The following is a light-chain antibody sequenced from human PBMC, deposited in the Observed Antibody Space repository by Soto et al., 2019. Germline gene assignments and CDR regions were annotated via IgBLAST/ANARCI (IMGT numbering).Light chain of an antibody. J-gene: IGKJ2*01. CDR3: QQYSTWPPKYT. CDR2: RAS. V-gene: IGKV3-15*01. Sequence: EIVMTQSPATLSVSPGGRATLSCRASQSINNYLAWYQQRPGQPPRLLIYRASNRATGIPDRFSGSGSRTEFSLTISSLQSEDFAVYYCQQYSTWPPKYTFGPGTKLEI. CDR1: QSINNY.